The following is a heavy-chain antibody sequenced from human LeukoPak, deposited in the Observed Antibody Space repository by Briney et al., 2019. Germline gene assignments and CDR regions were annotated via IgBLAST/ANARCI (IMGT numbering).Heavy chain of an antibody. Sequence: SETLSLTCTVFGGSISGYYWSGIRQPPGKGLEWIGYIYYSGSSVLNPSLKGRGTISVDTSKNQFSLKLSSVTAADTAVYFCARAPDYRWFDPWGQGTPVTVSS. D-gene: IGHD4/OR15-4a*01. CDR1: GGSISGYY. J-gene: IGHJ5*02. CDR2: IYYSGSS. CDR3: ARAPDYRWFDP. V-gene: IGHV4-59*01.